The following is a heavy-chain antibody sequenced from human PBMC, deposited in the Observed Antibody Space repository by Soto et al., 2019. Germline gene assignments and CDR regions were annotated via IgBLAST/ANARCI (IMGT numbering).Heavy chain of an antibody. D-gene: IGHD3-10*01. V-gene: IGHV3-48*02. Sequence: GGSLRLSCAASGFTFSSYSMNWVRQAPGKGLEWVSYISSSSSTIYYADSVKGRFTISRDNAKNSLYLQMNSLRDEDTAVYYCARQRDSGSYYYYYYGMDVWGQGTTVTVSS. CDR1: GFTFSSYS. CDR3: ARQRDSGSYYYYYYGMDV. J-gene: IGHJ6*02. CDR2: ISSSSSTI.